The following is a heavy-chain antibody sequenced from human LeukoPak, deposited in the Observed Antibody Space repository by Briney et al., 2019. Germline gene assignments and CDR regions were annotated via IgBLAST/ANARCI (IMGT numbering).Heavy chain of an antibody. CDR2: IKQDRSEK. V-gene: IGHV3-7*03. CDR3: AKDTGYGWSLYYFDY. J-gene: IGHJ4*02. CDR1: GFTFTNYW. D-gene: IGHD6-19*01. Sequence: GGSLRLSCAASGFTFTNYWMSWVRQAPGKGLELVANIKQDRSEKYYVDSVKGRFTISRDNAKNSLYLQMNSLRAEDTALYYCAKDTGYGWSLYYFDYWGQGTLVTVSS.